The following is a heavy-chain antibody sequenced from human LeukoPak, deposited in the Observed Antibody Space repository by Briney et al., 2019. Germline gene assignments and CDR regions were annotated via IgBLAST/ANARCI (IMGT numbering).Heavy chain of an antibody. CDR2: INPNSGGT. Sequence: ASVTVSCKASGYTFTGYYMHWVRQAPGQGLEGMGWINPNSGGTNYAQKFQGRVTMTRDTSISTAYMELSRLRSDDTAVYYCARAYYDYVWGSYRPFDYWGQGTLVTVSS. J-gene: IGHJ4*02. D-gene: IGHD3-16*02. CDR1: GYTFTGYY. V-gene: IGHV1-2*02. CDR3: ARAYYDYVWGSYRPFDY.